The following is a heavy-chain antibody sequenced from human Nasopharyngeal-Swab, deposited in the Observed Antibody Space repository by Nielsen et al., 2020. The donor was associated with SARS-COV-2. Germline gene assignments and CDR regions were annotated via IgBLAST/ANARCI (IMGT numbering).Heavy chain of an antibody. Sequence: GGSLRLSCAASGFTVSSNYMSWVRQAPGKGLERVSVIYSGGSTYYADSVKGRFTISRDNSKDTLYLQMNSLRAEDTAVYYCARDLEMAGGLDYWGQGTLVTVSS. J-gene: IGHJ4*02. CDR3: ARDLEMAGGLDY. CDR2: IYSGGST. CDR1: GFTVSSNY. V-gene: IGHV3-66*01. D-gene: IGHD5-24*01.